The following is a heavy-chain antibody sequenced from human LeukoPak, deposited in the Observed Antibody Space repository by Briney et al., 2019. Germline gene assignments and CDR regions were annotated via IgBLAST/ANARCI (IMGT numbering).Heavy chain of an antibody. Sequence: RPSETLSLTCAVSVGSFSSYHWSWIRQPPGKGLEWIGEINRSGSTHYNPSLKSRVTISVDASKNHFSLKLSSVTAADTAVYFCARSGETTIAYLDWGQGTLVTVSS. CDR2: INRSGST. CDR3: ARSGETTIAYLD. CDR1: VGSFSSYH. J-gene: IGHJ4*02. V-gene: IGHV4-34*01. D-gene: IGHD1/OR15-1a*01.